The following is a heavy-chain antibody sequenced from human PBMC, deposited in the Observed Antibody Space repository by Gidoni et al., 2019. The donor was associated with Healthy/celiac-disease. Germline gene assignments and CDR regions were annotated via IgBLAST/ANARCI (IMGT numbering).Heavy chain of an antibody. V-gene: IGHV3-30*18. D-gene: IGHD3-22*01. CDR2: ISYDGSNK. CDR3: AKDNGVRDSSGSAKPYYGMDV. Sequence: QVQLVESGGGVVQPGRSLRLSCAASGFTFSSYGMHWVRQAPGKGLEWVAVISYDGSNKYYADSVKGRFTISRDNSKNTLYLQMNSLRAEDTAVYYCAKDNGVRDSSGSAKPYYGMDVWGQGTTVTVSS. J-gene: IGHJ6*02. CDR1: GFTFSSYG.